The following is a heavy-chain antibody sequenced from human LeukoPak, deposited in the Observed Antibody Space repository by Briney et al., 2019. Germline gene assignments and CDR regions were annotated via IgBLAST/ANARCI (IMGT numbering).Heavy chain of an antibody. Sequence: PSETLSFTCTVSGGSISSYYWSWLRQPPGKGLEWIGYIYYSGSTNYNPSLKSRVTISVDTSKNQFSLKLSSVTAADTAVYYCARDASYCGGDCYPSYWFDPWGQGTLVTVSS. V-gene: IGHV4-59*01. J-gene: IGHJ5*02. D-gene: IGHD2-21*02. CDR2: IYYSGST. CDR3: ARDASYCGGDCYPSYWFDP. CDR1: GGSISSYY.